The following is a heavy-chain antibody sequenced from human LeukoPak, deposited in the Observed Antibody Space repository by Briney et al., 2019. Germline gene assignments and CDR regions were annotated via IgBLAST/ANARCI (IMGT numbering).Heavy chain of an antibody. CDR3: ANGRRSSGYYFFDY. CDR2: ISGSGGST. J-gene: IGHJ4*02. CDR1: VFTRSSYA. V-gene: IGHV3-23*01. D-gene: IGHD3-22*01. Sequence: PGGSLRISCAASVFTRSSYAMCSVRQAPGKGLEWVSAISGSGGSTYYAESVKGRFTISRDNSKNTLYLQMNSLRAEDTAVYYCANGRRSSGYYFFDYWGQGTLVTVSS.